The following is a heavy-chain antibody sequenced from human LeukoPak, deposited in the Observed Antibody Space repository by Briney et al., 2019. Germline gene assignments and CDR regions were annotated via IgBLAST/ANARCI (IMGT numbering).Heavy chain of an antibody. CDR1: GGSFSGYY. Sequence: SETLSLTCAVYGGSFSGYYWSWIRQPPGKGLEWIGEINHSGSTNCNPSLKSRVTISVDTSKNQFSLKLSSVTAADTAVYYCARNSCPSGSCYDNRGYFDYWGQGTLVTVSS. J-gene: IGHJ4*02. D-gene: IGHD2-15*01. V-gene: IGHV4-34*01. CDR2: INHSGST. CDR3: ARNSCPSGSCYDNRGYFDY.